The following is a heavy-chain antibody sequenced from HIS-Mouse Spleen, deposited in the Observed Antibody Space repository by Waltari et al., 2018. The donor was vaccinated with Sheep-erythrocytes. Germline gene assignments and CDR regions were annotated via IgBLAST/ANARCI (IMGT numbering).Heavy chain of an antibody. V-gene: IGHV3-23*01. CDR3: AKQTLRRTYFDY. D-gene: IGHD4-17*01. Sequence: EVQLLESGGGLVQPGGSLRRSCAASGFTFSSYAMGWVRQAPGKGLEWVSAISGSGGSTYYADSVKGRFTISRDNSKNTLYLQMNSLRAEDTAVYYCAKQTLRRTYFDYWGQGTLVTVSS. CDR1: GFTFSSYA. J-gene: IGHJ4*02. CDR2: ISGSGGST.